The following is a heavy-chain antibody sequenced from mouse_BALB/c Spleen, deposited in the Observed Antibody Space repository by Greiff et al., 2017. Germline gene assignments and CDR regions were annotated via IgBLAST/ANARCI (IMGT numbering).Heavy chain of an antibody. CDR1: GYTFTSYN. CDR2: IYPGNGDT. Sequence: QVQLQQSGAELVKPGASVKMSCKASGYTFTSYNMHWVKQTPGQGLEWIGAIYPGNGDTSYNQKFKGKATLTADKSSSTAYMQLSSLTSEDSAVYYCARWDSAWFAYWGQGTLVTVSA. CDR3: ARWDSAWFAY. D-gene: IGHD4-1*01. V-gene: IGHV1-12*01. J-gene: IGHJ3*01.